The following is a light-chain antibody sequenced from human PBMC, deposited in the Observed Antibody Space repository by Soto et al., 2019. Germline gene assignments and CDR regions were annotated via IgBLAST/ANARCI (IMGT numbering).Light chain of an antibody. J-gene: IGLJ3*02. CDR1: NSDVGTYNY. CDR3: SSYAGSNNVV. CDR2: EVS. Sequence: QSALAQPPSASGSPGQSVTITCTGTNSDVGTYNYVSWYQHHPGKAPKFLIYEVSRRPVGVPDRFSGSKSGNTASLTVSGLQAEDEADYYCSSYAGSNNVVFGGGTKVTVL. V-gene: IGLV2-8*01.